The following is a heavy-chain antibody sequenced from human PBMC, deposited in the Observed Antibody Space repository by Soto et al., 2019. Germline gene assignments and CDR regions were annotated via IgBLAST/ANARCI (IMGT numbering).Heavy chain of an antibody. J-gene: IGHJ6*02. Sequence: SETLSLTCTVSGGSVSSGSYYWSWIRQPPGKGLEWIGYIYYSGSTNYNPSLKSRVTISVDTSKNQFSLKLSSVTAADTAVYYCARDNEYCSGGSCPSYYYYGMDVWGQGTTVTVSS. CDR3: ARDNEYCSGGSCPSYYYYGMDV. D-gene: IGHD2-15*01. CDR2: IYYSGST. CDR1: GGSVSSGSYY. V-gene: IGHV4-61*01.